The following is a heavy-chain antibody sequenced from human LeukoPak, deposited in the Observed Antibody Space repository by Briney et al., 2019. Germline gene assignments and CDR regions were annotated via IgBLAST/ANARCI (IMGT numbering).Heavy chain of an antibody. CDR2: IYYSGST. D-gene: IGHD3-22*01. V-gene: IGHV4-59*08. CDR3: ARHSDSSGFDY. CDR1: GGSISSYY. J-gene: IGHJ4*02. Sequence: SETLSLTCTVSGGSISSYYWSWIRQPPGKGLEWIGYIYYSGSTDYNPSLKSRVTILVDTSKNQFSLKLSSVTAADTAVYYCARHSDSSGFDYWGQGTLVTVSS.